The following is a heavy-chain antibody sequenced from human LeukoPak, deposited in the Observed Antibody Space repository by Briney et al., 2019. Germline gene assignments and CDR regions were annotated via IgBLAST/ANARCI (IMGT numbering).Heavy chain of an antibody. CDR2: IYYSGTT. V-gene: IGHV4-59*08. CDR3: ASRLGYSSSWYYGMDV. Sequence: PSETLSLTCTVSGGSISSYYWSWIRQPPGKGLEWIGYIYYSGTTNYNPSLKSRVTISVDTFKNQFSLNLTSVTAADTAVYYCASRLGYSSSWYYGMDVWGQGTTVTVSS. J-gene: IGHJ6*02. CDR1: GGSISSYY. D-gene: IGHD6-13*01.